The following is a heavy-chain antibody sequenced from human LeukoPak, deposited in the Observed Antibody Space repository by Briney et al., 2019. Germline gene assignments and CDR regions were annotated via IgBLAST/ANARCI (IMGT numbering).Heavy chain of an antibody. CDR3: ARGGHYDFWSGPPDY. Sequence: GASVKVSCKTSGYTFSNYGISWVRQAPGQGLEWMGWISAYNGNTNYAQRLQGRVTMTTDTPSSTVYMEMRNLRSDDTAVYFCARGGHYDFWSGPPDYWGQGTQVTVSS. J-gene: IGHJ4*02. D-gene: IGHD3-3*01. CDR2: ISAYNGNT. CDR1: GYTFSNYG. V-gene: IGHV1-18*01.